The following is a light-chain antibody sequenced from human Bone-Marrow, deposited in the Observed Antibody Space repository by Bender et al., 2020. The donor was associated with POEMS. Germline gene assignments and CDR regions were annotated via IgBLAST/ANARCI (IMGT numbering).Light chain of an antibody. CDR3: STYIARNNYVG. CDR2: SDN. CDR1: NSNIGTNA. V-gene: IGLV1-44*01. Sequence: QSVLTQPPSASGTPGQRVTISCSGSNSNIGTNAVNWYQQFPGTAPKLLIYSDNQRPSGVPDRFSGSKSANTASLTVSGLQIEDEAEYYCSTYIARNNYVGFGGGTQLSVL. J-gene: IGLJ2*01.